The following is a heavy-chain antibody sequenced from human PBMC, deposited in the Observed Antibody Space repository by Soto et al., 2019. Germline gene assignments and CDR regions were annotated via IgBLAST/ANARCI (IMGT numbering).Heavy chain of an antibody. V-gene: IGHV1-69*01. CDR3: VRAVVQRGPTVVTPGWYFDL. D-gene: IGHD4-17*01. J-gene: IGHJ2*01. CDR1: GGTFSSYA. Sequence: QVQLVQSGAEVKKPGSSVKVSCKASGGTFSSYAISWVRQAPGQGLECMGGIIPIFGTANYAQKFQGRVTITADESTSTAYMELSSLRSEDTAVYYCVRAVVQRGPTVVTPGWYFDLWGRGTLVTVSS. CDR2: IIPIFGTA.